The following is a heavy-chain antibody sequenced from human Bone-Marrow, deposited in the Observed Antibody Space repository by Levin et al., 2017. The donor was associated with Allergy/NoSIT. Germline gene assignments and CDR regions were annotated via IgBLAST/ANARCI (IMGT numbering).Heavy chain of an antibody. J-gene: IGHJ4*02. V-gene: IGHV3-23*01. CDR3: AKDRGTRSGYYYDY. CDR1: GFTFADYD. CDR2: ISASGSSI. Sequence: GASVKVSCAASGFTFADYDVGWVRQAPGRGLEWVSGISASGSSIYYADSVKGRFTISRDNSKKTLLLQMNSLRAEDTAIYYCAKDRGTRSGYYYDYWGQGTLVTVSS. D-gene: IGHD6-19*01.